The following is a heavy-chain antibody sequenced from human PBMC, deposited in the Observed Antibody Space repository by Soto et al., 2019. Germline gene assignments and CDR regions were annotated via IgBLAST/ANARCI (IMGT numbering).Heavy chain of an antibody. D-gene: IGHD7-27*01. J-gene: IGHJ5*02. CDR1: GGSISSGGYS. Sequence: PSETLSLTCSVSGGSISSGGYSWSWIRQPPGKGLEWIGYIYHSGSTYYNQSLKNRVNISVDRSKNQFSLKLSSVTAADTAVYYCARVPGPWGQGTLVTVSS. V-gene: IGHV4-30-2*01. CDR3: ARVPGP. CDR2: IYHSGST.